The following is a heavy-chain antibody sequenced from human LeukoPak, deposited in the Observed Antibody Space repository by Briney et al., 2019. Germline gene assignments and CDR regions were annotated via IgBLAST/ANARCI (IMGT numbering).Heavy chain of an antibody. Sequence: SETLSLTCTVSGGSISSGSYYWSWIRQPAGKGLEWIGRIYTSGSTNYNPSLRSRVTISVDTPKNQFSLKLSSVTAADTAVYFCETEDVIRYFDGYDYWGQGTLVTVSS. V-gene: IGHV4-61*02. CDR2: IYTSGST. D-gene: IGHD3-9*01. J-gene: IGHJ4*02. CDR3: ETEDVIRYFDGYDY. CDR1: GGSISSGSYY.